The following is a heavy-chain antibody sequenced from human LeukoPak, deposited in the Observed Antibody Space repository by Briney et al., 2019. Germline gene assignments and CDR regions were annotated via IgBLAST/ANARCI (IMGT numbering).Heavy chain of an antibody. J-gene: IGHJ4*02. V-gene: IGHV2-5*01. D-gene: IGHD3-9*01. CDR3: AHRSYDILTGYSLFDY. CDR1: GFSLSTSGVG. CDR2: IYWNDDK. Sequence: SGPTLVKPTQTLTLTCTFSGFSLSTSGVGVGWIRQPPGKALEWLALIYWNDDKRYSPSLKSRLTITKDTSKNQVVLTMTNMDPVDTATYYCAHRSYDILTGYSLFDYWGQGTLVTVSS.